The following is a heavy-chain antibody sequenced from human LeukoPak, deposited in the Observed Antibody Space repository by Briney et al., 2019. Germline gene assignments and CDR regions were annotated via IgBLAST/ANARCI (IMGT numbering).Heavy chain of an antibody. Sequence: GGSLRLSCAASGFTFSSYAMHWVRQAPGKGLEWVAVISYDGSNKYYADSVKGRFAISRDNSKNTLYLQMNSLRAEDTAVYYCARSGGYGSGISYWGQGTLVTVSS. CDR1: GFTFSSYA. J-gene: IGHJ4*02. D-gene: IGHD3-10*01. V-gene: IGHV3-30*09. CDR2: ISYDGSNK. CDR3: ARSGGYGSGISY.